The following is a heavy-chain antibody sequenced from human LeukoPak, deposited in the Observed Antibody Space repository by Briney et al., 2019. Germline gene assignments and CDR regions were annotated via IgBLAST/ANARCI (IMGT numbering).Heavy chain of an antibody. V-gene: IGHV1-69*04. J-gene: IGHJ5*02. CDR2: IIPILGIA. CDR1: GGTFSSYA. Sequence: SVKVSCKASGGTFSSYAISWVRQAPGQGLEWMGRIIPILGIANYAQKFQGRVTITADKSTSTAYMELGSLRSEDTAVYYCARSGSSSWYEWFDPWGQGTLVTVSS. CDR3: ARSGSSSWYEWFDP. D-gene: IGHD6-13*01.